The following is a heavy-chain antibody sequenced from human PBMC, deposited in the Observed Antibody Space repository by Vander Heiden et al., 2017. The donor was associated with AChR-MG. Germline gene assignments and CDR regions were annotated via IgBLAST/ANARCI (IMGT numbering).Heavy chain of an antibody. CDR1: GFTFSSVA. D-gene: IGHD3-10*01. CDR3: ANPAVSGSSGY. Sequence: EVQLLESGGGLVQPGGSLRLSCAASGFTFSSVAMSWVRQAPGKGVEWVSGMSGSGGGTYYADSVKGRFTISRDNSKNTLNLQMDSLRVDDTAVYYCANPAVSGSSGYWGQGTLVTVSS. J-gene: IGHJ4*02. CDR2: MSGSGGGT. V-gene: IGHV3-23*01.